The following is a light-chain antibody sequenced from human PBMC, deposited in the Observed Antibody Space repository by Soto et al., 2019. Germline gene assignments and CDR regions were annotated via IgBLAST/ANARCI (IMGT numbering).Light chain of an antibody. J-gene: IGLJ3*02. CDR3: QAYDYSLTASV. CDR2: GNR. Sequence: QPVLTQPPSVSGAPGQMVTISCTGNSSNLGAGYDVHWYQQLPGAAPKLVIFGNRNRPSGVPERFSGSKSVTSASLAITGLQTEDEADYYCQAYDYSLTASVFGGGTKLTVL. V-gene: IGLV1-40*01. CDR1: SSNLGAGYD.